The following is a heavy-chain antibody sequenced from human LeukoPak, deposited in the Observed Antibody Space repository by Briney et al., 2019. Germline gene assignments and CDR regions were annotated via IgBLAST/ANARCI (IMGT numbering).Heavy chain of an antibody. J-gene: IGHJ3*02. CDR1: GGSISSYY. CDR3: ARDPPYYYDSSGDVGAFDI. D-gene: IGHD3-22*01. CDR2: IYYSGST. V-gene: IGHV4-59*01. Sequence: SETLSLTCTVSGGSISSYYWSWIRQPPGKGLEWIGYIYYSGSTNYNPSLKSRVTISVDTSKNQFSLKLSSVTAAGTAVYYCARDPPYYYDSSGDVGAFDIWGQGTMVTVSS.